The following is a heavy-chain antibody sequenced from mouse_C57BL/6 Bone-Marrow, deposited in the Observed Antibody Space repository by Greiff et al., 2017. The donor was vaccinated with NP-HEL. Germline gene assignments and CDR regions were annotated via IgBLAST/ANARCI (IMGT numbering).Heavy chain of an antibody. V-gene: IGHV5-17*01. D-gene: IGHD2-4*01. J-gene: IGHJ4*01. CDR2: ISSGSSTI. Sequence: DVKLVESGGGLVKPGGSLKLSCAASGFTFSDYGMHWVRQAPEKGLEWVAYISSGSSTIYYADTVKGRFTISRDNAKNTLFLQMTSLRSEDTAMYYCARPYYDYDGGDYYAMDYWGQGTSVTVSS. CDR3: ARPYYDYDGGDYYAMDY. CDR1: GFTFSDYG.